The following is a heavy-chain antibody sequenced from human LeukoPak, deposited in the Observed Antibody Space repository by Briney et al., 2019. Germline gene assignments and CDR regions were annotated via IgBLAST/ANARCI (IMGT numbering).Heavy chain of an antibody. CDR2: IYYSGST. Sequence: PSQPLSLTRTVSGGSISSGGYYWSWIRQHPGKGLEWIGYIYYSGSTYYNPSLKSRVTISVDTSKNQFSLKLSSVTAADTAVYYCARRTVAGNDYWGQGTLVTVSS. V-gene: IGHV4-31*03. J-gene: IGHJ4*02. CDR3: ARRTVAGNDY. D-gene: IGHD6-19*01. CDR1: GGSISSGGYY.